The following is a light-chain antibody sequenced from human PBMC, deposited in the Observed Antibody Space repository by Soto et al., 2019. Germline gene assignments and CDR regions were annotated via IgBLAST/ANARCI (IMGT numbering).Light chain of an antibody. V-gene: IGKV3-15*01. CDR2: GAS. CDR3: QQYNNWPPWT. Sequence: EIVFTQSPATLSVSPGERATLFCWASLSVSINLAWYQQKPGQAPRLLIYGASTRATGIPARFSGSGSGTEFTLTISSLQSEDFAVYYCQQYNNWPPWTFGQGTKVDIK. J-gene: IGKJ1*01. CDR1: LSVSIN.